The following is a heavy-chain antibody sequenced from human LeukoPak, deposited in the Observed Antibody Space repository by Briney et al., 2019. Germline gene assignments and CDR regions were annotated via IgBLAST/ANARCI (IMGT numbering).Heavy chain of an antibody. D-gene: IGHD2/OR15-2a*01. V-gene: IGHV3-21*01. J-gene: IGHJ5*01. Sequence: GGSLRLSCAASGFNFSSYTLNWVRQAPGKGLEWVSSITGDGASIYYAGPVRGRFTISRDNAKELVFLQLNSLRAEDTPVYYCAKDTFYGTGLAWFDTWGQGTLVTVSS. CDR1: GFNFSSYT. CDR2: ITGDGASI. CDR3: AKDTFYGTGLAWFDT.